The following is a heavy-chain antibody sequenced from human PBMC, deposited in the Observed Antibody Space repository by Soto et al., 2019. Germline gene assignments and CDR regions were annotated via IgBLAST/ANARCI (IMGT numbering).Heavy chain of an antibody. J-gene: IGHJ3*02. CDR3: AHRRNMPKKGPAAFDI. Sequence: SGPTLVNPTQTLTLTCTFSGFSLSTSGVGVGWIRQPPGKALEWLALIYWNDDKRYSPSLKSRLTITKDTSKNQVVLTMTNMDPVDTATYYCAHRRNMPKKGPAAFDIWGQGTMVTVSS. D-gene: IGHD2-2*01. CDR2: IYWNDDK. CDR1: GFSLSTSGVG. V-gene: IGHV2-5*01.